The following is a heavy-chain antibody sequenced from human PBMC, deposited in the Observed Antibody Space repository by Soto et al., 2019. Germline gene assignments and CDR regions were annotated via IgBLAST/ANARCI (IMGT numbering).Heavy chain of an antibody. Sequence: QVQLVESGGGVVQPGRSLRLSCAASGFTFSSYAMHWVRRAPGKGLEWVAVISYDGSNKYYADSVKGRFTISRNNSKNTLYLQMNSLRAEDTAVYYCARSTNHYYYGMDVWGQGTTVTVSS. CDR2: ISYDGSNK. D-gene: IGHD2-2*01. CDR1: GFTFSSYA. CDR3: ARSTNHYYYGMDV. V-gene: IGHV3-30-3*01. J-gene: IGHJ6*02.